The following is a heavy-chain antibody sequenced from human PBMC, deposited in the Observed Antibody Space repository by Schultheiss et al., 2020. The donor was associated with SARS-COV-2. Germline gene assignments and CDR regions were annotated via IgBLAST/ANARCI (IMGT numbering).Heavy chain of an antibody. Sequence: GGSLRLSCAASGFTFSDYYMSWIRQAPGKGLEWVSYISSSGSTIYYADSVKGRFTISRDNAKNSLYLQMNSLRAEDTAVYYCARAAKDNWNYGPIMDYYYGMDVWGQGTTVTVSS. CDR1: GFTFSDYY. V-gene: IGHV3-11*04. CDR3: ARAAKDNWNYGPIMDYYYGMDV. CDR2: ISSSGSTI. D-gene: IGHD1-7*01. J-gene: IGHJ6*02.